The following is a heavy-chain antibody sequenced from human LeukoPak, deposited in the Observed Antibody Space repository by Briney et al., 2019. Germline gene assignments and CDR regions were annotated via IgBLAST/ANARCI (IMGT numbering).Heavy chain of an antibody. V-gene: IGHV3-7*01. D-gene: IGHD6-13*01. J-gene: IGHJ4*02. CDR1: GFTLSSYW. CDR3: AREYSSSFGY. CDR2: IKQDGGEK. Sequence: QPGGSLRLSCVASGFTLSSYWMTWVRQAPGKGLEWVANIKQDGGEKRYVDSVKGRFTISRDNAKNSVYLQMSRLRAEDTAVYYCAREYSSSFGYWGQGDLVTVSS.